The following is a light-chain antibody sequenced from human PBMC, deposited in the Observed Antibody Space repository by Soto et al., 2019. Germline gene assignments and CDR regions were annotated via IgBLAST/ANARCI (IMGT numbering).Light chain of an antibody. CDR1: SSDVGTYKF. CDR3: CSFAGSTTG. V-gene: IGLV2-23*01. Sequence: QSALTQPASVSGSPGQSITISCTGGSSDVGTYKFVSWYQQHPGKAPKLMIYEGSKRPSGVSNRFSGSMSGNTASLTISGLQAEDEADYYCCSFAGSTTGFGGGTQLTVL. CDR2: EGS. J-gene: IGLJ2*01.